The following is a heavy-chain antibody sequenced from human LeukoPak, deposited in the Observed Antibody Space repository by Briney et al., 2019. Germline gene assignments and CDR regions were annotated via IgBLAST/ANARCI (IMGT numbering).Heavy chain of an antibody. CDR1: GYTFTGYY. Sequence: ASVKVSCKASGYTFTGYYMHWVRQAPGQGLEWMGWINPNSGGTNYAQKFQGWVTMTRDTSISTAYMELSRLRSDDTAVYYCARDPYYYDSSGYSPVAFDIWGQGTMVTVSS. CDR2: INPNSGGT. J-gene: IGHJ3*02. V-gene: IGHV1-2*04. D-gene: IGHD3-22*01. CDR3: ARDPYYYDSSGYSPVAFDI.